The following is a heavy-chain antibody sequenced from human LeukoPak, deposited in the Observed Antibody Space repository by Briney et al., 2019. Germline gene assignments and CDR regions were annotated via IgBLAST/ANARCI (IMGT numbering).Heavy chain of an antibody. CDR1: GFTFSSYA. CDR2: ISSNGGST. CDR3: ARVSYYGSGSYYNQYYFDY. D-gene: IGHD3-10*01. J-gene: IGHJ4*02. V-gene: IGHV3-64*01. Sequence: GGSLRLSCAASGFTFSSYAMHWVRQAPGKGLECVSAISSNGGSTYYANSVKGRFTISRDNSENTLYLQMGSLRAEDMAVYYCARVSYYGSGSYYNQYYFDYWGQGTLVTVSS.